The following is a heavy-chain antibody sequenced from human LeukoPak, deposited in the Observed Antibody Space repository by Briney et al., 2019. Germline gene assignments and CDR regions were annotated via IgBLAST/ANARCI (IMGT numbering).Heavy chain of an antibody. V-gene: IGHV3-21*01. J-gene: IGHJ4*02. Sequence: GGSLRLSCAASGFTFSSYSMNWVRQAPGKGLEWVSSISSSSSYIYYADSVKGRFTISRDNAKNSLYLQMNSLRAEDTAVYYCARGGRITMIVARTYFDYWGQGTLVTVSS. CDR3: ARGGRITMIVARTYFDY. CDR2: ISSSSSYI. CDR1: GFTFSSYS. D-gene: IGHD3-22*01.